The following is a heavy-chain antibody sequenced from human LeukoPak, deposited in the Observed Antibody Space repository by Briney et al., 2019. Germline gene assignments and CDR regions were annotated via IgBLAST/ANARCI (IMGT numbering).Heavy chain of an antibody. Sequence: TGGSLRLSCAASGFTVSSYAMHWVRQAPGKGLEREAVISYDGSNKYYADSVKGRFTISRDNAKNSLHLQMNSLRAEDTAVYYCAELGITTIGGVWGKGTTVTISS. J-gene: IGHJ6*04. V-gene: IGHV3-30*04. D-gene: IGHD3-10*02. CDR3: AELGITTIGGV. CDR2: ISYDGSNK. CDR1: GFTVSSYA.